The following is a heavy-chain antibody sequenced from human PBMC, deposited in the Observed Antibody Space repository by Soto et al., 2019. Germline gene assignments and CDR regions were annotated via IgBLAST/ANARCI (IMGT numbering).Heavy chain of an antibody. CDR1: GYTFTSYA. CDR3: ARDSGWVYYFDY. V-gene: IGHV1-3*01. Sequence: ASVKVSCKASGYTFTSYAMHWVRQAPGQRLEWMGWINAGNGNTKYSQKFQGRVTITRDTSASTAYMELSSLRSEDTAVYYCARDSGWVYYFDYWGKGSLDPVSS. D-gene: IGHD6-25*01. CDR2: INAGNGNT. J-gene: IGHJ4*02.